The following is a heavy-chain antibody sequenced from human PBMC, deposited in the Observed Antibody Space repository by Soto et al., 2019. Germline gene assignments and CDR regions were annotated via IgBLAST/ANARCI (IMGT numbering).Heavy chain of an antibody. CDR3: AKESRLSTNNYDSSGYPIDY. CDR2: ISGSGFNT. D-gene: IGHD3-22*01. Sequence: PVGSLRLSCAASGFTFNNYAMSWVRQAPGKGLEWISAISGSGFNTYYAHSVKGRFTISRDNSKNILSLQLNSLRADDTAVYYCAKESRLSTNNYDSSGYPIDYWGQGTLVTVSS. V-gene: IGHV3-23*01. J-gene: IGHJ4*02. CDR1: GFTFNNYA.